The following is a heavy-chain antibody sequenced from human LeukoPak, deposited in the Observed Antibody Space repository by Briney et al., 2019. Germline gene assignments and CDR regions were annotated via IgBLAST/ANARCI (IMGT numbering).Heavy chain of an antibody. Sequence: SETLSLTCAVYGGSFSGYYWSWIRQPPGKGLEWIGEINHSGSTNYNPSLKSRVTISVDTSKNQFSLKLSSVTAADTAVYYCARLGLAARDYYYYYGMDVWGQGTTVTVSS. J-gene: IGHJ6*02. CDR1: GGSFSGYY. CDR2: INHSGST. CDR3: ARLGLAARDYYYYYGMDV. V-gene: IGHV4-34*01. D-gene: IGHD6-6*01.